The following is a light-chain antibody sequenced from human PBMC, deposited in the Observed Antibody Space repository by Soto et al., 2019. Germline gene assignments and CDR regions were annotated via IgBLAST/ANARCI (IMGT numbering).Light chain of an antibody. CDR3: QQYNSYPWA. CDR1: QSVSGT. CDR2: SAS. V-gene: IGKV3-15*01. J-gene: IGKJ1*01. Sequence: EIVMTQSPATLSVSPGGRATLSCRASQSVSGTLAWYQQKPGQAPRLLIYSASSGATGIPARFSGSGSGTEFTLTISSLQPEDFAAYYCQQYNSYPWAFGQGTKVDIK.